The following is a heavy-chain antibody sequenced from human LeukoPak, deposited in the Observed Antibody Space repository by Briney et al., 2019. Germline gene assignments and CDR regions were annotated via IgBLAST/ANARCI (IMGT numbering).Heavy chain of an antibody. Sequence: PGGSLRLSCAASGFTFDDYGMSWVRQAPGKGLEWVSGINWDGGSTGYADSVKGRFTISRDNAKNSLYLQMNSLRAEDTALYYCARTKQQLVLDALDIWGQGTMVTVSS. J-gene: IGHJ3*02. CDR3: ARTKQQLVLDALDI. V-gene: IGHV3-20*04. CDR2: INWDGGST. D-gene: IGHD6-13*01. CDR1: GFTFDDYG.